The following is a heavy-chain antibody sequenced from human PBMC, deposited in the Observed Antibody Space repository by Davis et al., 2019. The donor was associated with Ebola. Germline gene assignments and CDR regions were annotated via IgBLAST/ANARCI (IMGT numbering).Heavy chain of an antibody. Sequence: GESPKTSCAAPGFTFSSYAMSWVRQAPGKGLEWVSAISGSGGSTYYADSVKGRFTISRDNSKNTLYLQMNSLRAEDTAVYYCAKDGVSGSYSYFDYWGQGTLVTVSS. CDR3: AKDGVSGSYSYFDY. V-gene: IGHV3-23*01. D-gene: IGHD1-26*01. CDR1: GFTFSSYA. CDR2: ISGSGGST. J-gene: IGHJ4*02.